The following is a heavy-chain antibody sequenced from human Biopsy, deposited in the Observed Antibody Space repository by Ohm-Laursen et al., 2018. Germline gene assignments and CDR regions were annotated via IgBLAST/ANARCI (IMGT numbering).Heavy chain of an antibody. CDR2: IDSGGYT. Sequence: SLRLSCTASGVTLSGYGMNWVRQAPGKGLEWVSVIDSGGYTHYTDSVKGRFTISRDNSKNTLYLQMNNLSAEDTAVYYCARSTYYYESSGTRRGLDIWGQGTMVTVSS. CDR1: GVTLSGYG. V-gene: IGHV3-53*01. J-gene: IGHJ3*02. CDR3: ARSTYYYESSGTRRGLDI. D-gene: IGHD3-22*01.